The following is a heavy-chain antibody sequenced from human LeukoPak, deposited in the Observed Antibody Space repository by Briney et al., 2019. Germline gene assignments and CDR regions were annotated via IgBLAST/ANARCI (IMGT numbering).Heavy chain of an antibody. CDR2: IIPILGIA. CDR1: GYTFTSYG. V-gene: IGHV1-69*04. Sequence: GASVKVSCKASGYTFTSYGISWVRQAPGQGLEWMGRIIPILGIANYAQKFQGRVTITADKSTSTAYMELSSLRSEDTAVYYCATEGYYYDSSGYYSDYWGQGTLVTVSS. CDR3: ATEGYYYDSSGYYSDY. J-gene: IGHJ4*02. D-gene: IGHD3-22*01.